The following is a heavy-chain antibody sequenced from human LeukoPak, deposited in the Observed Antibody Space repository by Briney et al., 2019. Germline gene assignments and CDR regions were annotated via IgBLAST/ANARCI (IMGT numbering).Heavy chain of an antibody. CDR1: GFTFSDYY. Sequence: PGGSLRLSCVASGFTFSDYYMSWVRQAPGKGLEWVSYISSTSNTIYYADSVKGRFAISRDNAKNSLYLQMNSLRAEDTAVYYCARGLIAPWLKHFYFDYWGQGTLVTVSS. D-gene: IGHD2/OR15-2a*01. CDR3: ARGLIAPWLKHFYFDY. CDR2: ISSTSNTI. V-gene: IGHV3-11*04. J-gene: IGHJ4*02.